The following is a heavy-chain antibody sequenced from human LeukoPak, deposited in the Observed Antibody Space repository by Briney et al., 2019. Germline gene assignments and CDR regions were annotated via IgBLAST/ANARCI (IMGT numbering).Heavy chain of an antibody. CDR1: GFTFSSYA. V-gene: IGHV3-23*01. J-gene: IGHJ4*02. CDR2: ISGSGGST. Sequence: SGGSLRLSCAASGFTFSSYAMSWVRQAPGKGLEWVSAISGSGGSTYYADSVKGRFTISRDNSKNTLYLQMNSLRAEDTAVYYCAKDLSYYDILTGYYFDYWGQGTLVTVPS. CDR3: AKDLSYYDILTGYYFDY. D-gene: IGHD3-9*01.